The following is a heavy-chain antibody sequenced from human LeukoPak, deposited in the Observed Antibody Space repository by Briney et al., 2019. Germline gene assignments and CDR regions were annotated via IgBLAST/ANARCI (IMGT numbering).Heavy chain of an antibody. Sequence: SETLSLTCTVSGGSISNYYWSWIPQPPGKGLEWIGYISDSGSTSYNPSLKSRVTISVDASKNQFSLKLSSVTAADTAVYYCARAGRIPVTGTIGGFDYWGQGTLVTVSS. CDR1: GGSISNYY. V-gene: IGHV4-59*01. J-gene: IGHJ4*02. D-gene: IGHD6-19*01. CDR3: ARAGRIPVTGTIGGFDY. CDR2: ISDSGST.